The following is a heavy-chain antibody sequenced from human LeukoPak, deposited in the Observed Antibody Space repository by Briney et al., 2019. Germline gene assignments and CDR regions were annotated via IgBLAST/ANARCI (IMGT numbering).Heavy chain of an antibody. CDR3: ARMTGGLRSPDY. J-gene: IGHJ4*02. V-gene: IGHV1-8*02. CDR2: MNPNSGNT. CDR1: GYTFTSYD. Sequence: GASVKVSCKASGYTFTSYDINWVRQATGQGLEWMGWMNPNSGNTGYAQKFQGRVTMTTDTSTSTAYMELRSLRSDDTAVYYCARMTGGLRSPDYWGQGTLVTVSS. D-gene: IGHD5-12*01.